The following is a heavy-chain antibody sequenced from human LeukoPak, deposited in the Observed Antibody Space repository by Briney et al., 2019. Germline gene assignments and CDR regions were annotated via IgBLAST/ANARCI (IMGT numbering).Heavy chain of an antibody. Sequence: SETLSLTCTVSGGSISSYYWSWIRQPPGKGLEWIGFIYYSGSTNYNPSLKSRVTISVDTSKNQFSLKLSSVTAADTAVYYCGGSSSITSRGAFDIWGQGTMVTVSS. CDR3: GGSSSITSRGAFDI. V-gene: IGHV4-59*01. CDR1: GGSISSYY. D-gene: IGHD6-6*01. J-gene: IGHJ3*02. CDR2: IYYSGST.